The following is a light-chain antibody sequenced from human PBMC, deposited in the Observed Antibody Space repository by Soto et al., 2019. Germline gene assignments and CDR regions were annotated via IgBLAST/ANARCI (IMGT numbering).Light chain of an antibody. CDR2: GAS. J-gene: IGKJ5*01. Sequence: DIQLTQSPSFLSASVGYRVTITCRASQGISSYLAWYQQKPGKAPKLLIYGASTLQRGVSSRFSGSGSGTEFTLTISSLQPEDFATYYCQHLKSYPITFGQGTRLEIK. V-gene: IGKV1-9*01. CDR1: QGISSY. CDR3: QHLKSYPIT.